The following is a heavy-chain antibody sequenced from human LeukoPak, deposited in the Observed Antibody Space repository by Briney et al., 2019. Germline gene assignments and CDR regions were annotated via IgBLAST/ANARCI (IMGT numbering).Heavy chain of an antibody. J-gene: IGHJ4*02. CDR3: ARSSGYSWSFDY. CDR1: GGSISSGDYY. D-gene: IGHD3-22*01. V-gene: IGHV4-30-4*01. CDR2: IYYSGST. Sequence: PSETLSLTCTVSGGSISSGDYYWSWIRQPPGKGLEWIGYIYYSGSTYYNPSLKSRVTISVDTSKNQFSLKLSSVTAADTAVYYCARSSGYSWSFDYWGQGTLVTVSS.